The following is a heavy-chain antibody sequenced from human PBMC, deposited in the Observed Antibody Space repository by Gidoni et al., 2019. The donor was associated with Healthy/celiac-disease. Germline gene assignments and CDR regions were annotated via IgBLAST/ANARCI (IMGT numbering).Heavy chain of an antibody. CDR1: GGSFSGYY. V-gene: IGHV4-34*01. CDR2: INQSGST. J-gene: IGHJ6*02. D-gene: IGHD3-9*01. Sequence: HVQLQQWCAGLLKPSETLSLTCAVYGGSFSGYYCSWIRQPPGKGLEWIGEINQSGSTNYNPSLKSRVTISVDTSKNQFSLKLSSVTAADTAVYYCARAPWDYDILTGYYVYGMDVWGQGTTVTVSS. CDR3: ARAPWDYDILTGYYVYGMDV.